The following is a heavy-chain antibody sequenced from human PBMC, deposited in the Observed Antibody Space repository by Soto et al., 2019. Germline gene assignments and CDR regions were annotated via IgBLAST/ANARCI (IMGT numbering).Heavy chain of an antibody. J-gene: IGHJ4*02. D-gene: IGHD3-16*01. Sequence: AWVXVSCKPSVYTFNDYGSSCLRQAPGQGLEWIGWISPYNVNTKYAEKFQGRVTMTTDTSTNKASLELRSLKSDDTALYFCARDFGDDLSVTGAVFDYRGQGTLVTVYS. CDR1: VYTFNDYG. CDR2: ISPYNVNT. CDR3: ARDFGDDLSVTGAVFDY. V-gene: IGHV1-18*01.